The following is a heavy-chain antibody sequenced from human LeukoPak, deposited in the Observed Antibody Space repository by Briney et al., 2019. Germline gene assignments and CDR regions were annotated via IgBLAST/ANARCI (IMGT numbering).Heavy chain of an antibody. D-gene: IGHD4-23*01. Sequence: SETLSLTCTVSGVSISSVGYSWTWIRQPPGKGLEWIGYIYHSGSTFYNPSLKSRVTISIDRSKNQFSLKLTSVTAADTAVYYCARGGSTTVVSFDYWGQGTLVTVS. J-gene: IGHJ4*02. CDR3: ARGGSTTVVSFDY. CDR1: GVSISSVGYS. V-gene: IGHV4-30-2*01. CDR2: IYHSGST.